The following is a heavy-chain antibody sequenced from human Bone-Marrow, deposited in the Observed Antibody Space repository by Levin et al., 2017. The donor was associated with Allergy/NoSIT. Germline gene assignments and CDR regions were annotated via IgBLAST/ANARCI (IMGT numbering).Heavy chain of an antibody. Sequence: SCAASGFTFSSYGMHWVRQAPGKGLEWVAVISYDGSNKYYADSVKGRFTISRDNSKNTLYLQMNSLRAEDTAVYYCAKGRVIAAAGAAWGQGTLVTVSS. CDR1: GFTFSSYG. J-gene: IGHJ4*02. D-gene: IGHD6-13*01. CDR3: AKGRVIAAAGAA. CDR2: ISYDGSNK. V-gene: IGHV3-30*18.